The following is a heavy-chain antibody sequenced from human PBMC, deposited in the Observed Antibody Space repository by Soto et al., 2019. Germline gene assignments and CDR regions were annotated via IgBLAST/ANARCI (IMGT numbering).Heavy chain of an antibody. CDR2: VNKSRT. CDR1: GFTFSSYW. J-gene: IGHJ4*02. Sequence: PGGSLRLSCGASGFTFSSYWMHWVRQAPGKGLVWVSRVNKSRTSYAGSVKGRFTISRDNAKNTLYLQMNSLRAEDTAVYYCARVLNGQWYFDYWGQGTQVTVSS. D-gene: IGHD6-19*01. V-gene: IGHV3-74*01. CDR3: ARVLNGQWYFDY.